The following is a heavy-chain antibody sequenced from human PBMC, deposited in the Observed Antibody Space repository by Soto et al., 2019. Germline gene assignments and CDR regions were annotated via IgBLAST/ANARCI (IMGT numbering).Heavy chain of an antibody. CDR2: IYYSGST. Sequence: SETLSLTCTVSGGSISSGGYYWSWIRQHPGKGLEWIGYIYYSGSTYYNPSLKSRVTISVDTSKNQFSLKLSSVTAADTAVYYCARDGRGAAAGPFDPWGQGTLVTV. J-gene: IGHJ5*02. V-gene: IGHV4-31*03. CDR1: GGSISSGGYY. D-gene: IGHD6-13*01. CDR3: ARDGRGAAAGPFDP.